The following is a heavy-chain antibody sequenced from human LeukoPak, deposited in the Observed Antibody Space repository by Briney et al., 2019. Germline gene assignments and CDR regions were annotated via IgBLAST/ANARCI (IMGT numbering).Heavy chain of an antibody. J-gene: IGHJ4*02. V-gene: IGHV3-74*01. Sequence: GGSLRLSCAASGFTFSSYWMHWVCQDPGKGLLWVSHFNSDGTTTNYADSVRGRFTITRDNAKNTLYLQMNSLRVEDTAVYYCAVGRGYDIFDYWGQGTLVTVSS. CDR2: FNSDGTTT. CDR1: GFTFSSYW. CDR3: AVGRGYDIFDY. D-gene: IGHD3-9*01.